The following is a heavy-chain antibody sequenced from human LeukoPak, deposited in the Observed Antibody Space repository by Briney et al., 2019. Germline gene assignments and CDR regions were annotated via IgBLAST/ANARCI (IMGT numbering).Heavy chain of an antibody. CDR2: IIPIFGTA. D-gene: IGHD6-19*01. CDR3: ARGDWYRSPVDY. J-gene: IGHJ4*02. Sequence: SVKVSCKASGGTFSSYAISWVRQAPGQGLEWMGGIIPIFGTANYAQKFQGRVTITADESTSTAYMELSSLRSEDTAVYYCARGDWYRSPVDYWGQGTLVTVSS. CDR1: GGTFSSYA. V-gene: IGHV1-69*01.